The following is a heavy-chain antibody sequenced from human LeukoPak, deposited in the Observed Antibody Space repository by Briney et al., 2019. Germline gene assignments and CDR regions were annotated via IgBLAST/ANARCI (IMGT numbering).Heavy chain of an antibody. D-gene: IGHD6-19*01. Sequence: PSETLSLTCTVSADSINTVSGFYWSWIRQPPGKGLEWIGSLFNSGTTNYNPSLRGRVTMSVDMSKSQLSLKLRSVTAADTAMYYCTTTPLRLAFDYWGQGALVTVSS. CDR1: ADSINTVSGFY. CDR2: LFNSGTT. V-gene: IGHV4-61*08. J-gene: IGHJ4*02. CDR3: TTTPLRLAFDY.